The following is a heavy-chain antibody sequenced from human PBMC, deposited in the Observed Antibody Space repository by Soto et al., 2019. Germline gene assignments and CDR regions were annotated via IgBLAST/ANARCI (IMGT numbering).Heavy chain of an antibody. J-gene: IGHJ5*02. D-gene: IGHD2-2*01. CDR1: GFSVSSNY. Sequence: GGSLRLSCAASGFSVSSNYMSWVRQAPGKGLEWVSAISGSGGSTYYADSVKGRFTISRDNSKNTLYLQMNSLRAEDTAVYYYAIRYKDGRRHCISTSCLFDPWGQGTLVTVSS. CDR3: AIRYKDGRRHCISTSCLFDP. V-gene: IGHV3-23*01. CDR2: ISGSGGST.